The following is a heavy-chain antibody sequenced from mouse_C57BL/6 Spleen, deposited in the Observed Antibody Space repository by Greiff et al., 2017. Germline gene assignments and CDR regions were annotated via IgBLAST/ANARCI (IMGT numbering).Heavy chain of an antibody. J-gene: IGHJ2*01. CDR2: IDPSDSYT. D-gene: IGHD1-3*01. Sequence: QVQLQQPGAELVMPGASVKLSCKASGYTFTSYWMHWVKQRPGQGLEWIGEIDPSDSYTNYNQKFKGKSTLTVDKSSSTAYMQLSSLTSEDSAVYYCAREVGRYFDYWGQGTTLTVSS. CDR3: AREVGRYFDY. V-gene: IGHV1-69*01. CDR1: GYTFTSYW.